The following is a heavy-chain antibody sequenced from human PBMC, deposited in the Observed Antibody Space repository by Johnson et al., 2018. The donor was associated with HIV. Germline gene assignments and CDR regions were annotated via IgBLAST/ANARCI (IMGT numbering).Heavy chain of an antibody. J-gene: IGHJ3*02. CDR3: AKDKRRDGYNSDAFDI. CDR1: GFTFDDYA. V-gene: IGHV3-9*01. CDR2: ISWNRGSI. D-gene: IGHD5-24*01. Sequence: VQLVESGGGLVQPGRSLRLSCAASGFTFDDYAMHWVRQAPGKGLEWVSGISWNRGSIGYADSVKGRFTISRDNAKHSLYLKMSSLRAEDTALYYCAKDKRRDGYNSDAFDIWGQGTMVTVSS.